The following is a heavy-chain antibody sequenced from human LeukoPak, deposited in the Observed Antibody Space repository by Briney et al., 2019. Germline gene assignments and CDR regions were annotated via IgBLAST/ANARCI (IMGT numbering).Heavy chain of an antibody. J-gene: IGHJ4*02. CDR3: VRGPYSGWTGFDY. D-gene: IGHD6-19*01. V-gene: IGHV3-74*01. CDR1: GFTLNSYW. Sequence: GGSLRLSCAASGFTLNSYWMHWVRQVPGKGLVWVSRSNSDGSTTNYADSVKGRFTISRDNAKNTLYLQMNGLRAEDTAVYCCVRGPYSGWTGFDYWGQGTLVTVSS. CDR2: SNSDGSTT.